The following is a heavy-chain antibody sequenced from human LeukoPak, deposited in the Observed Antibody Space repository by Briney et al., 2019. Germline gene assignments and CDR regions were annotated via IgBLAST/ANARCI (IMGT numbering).Heavy chain of an antibody. CDR3: ARNYYGSGSYYNVWFDP. Sequence: GGSLRLSCAASGSTFDDYGMSWVRQAPGKGLEWVSGINWNGGSTGYADSVKGRFTISRDNAKNSLYLQMNSLRAEDTALYYCARNYYGSGSYYNVWFDPWGQGTLVTVSS. D-gene: IGHD3-10*01. V-gene: IGHV3-20*04. CDR1: GSTFDDYG. CDR2: INWNGGST. J-gene: IGHJ5*02.